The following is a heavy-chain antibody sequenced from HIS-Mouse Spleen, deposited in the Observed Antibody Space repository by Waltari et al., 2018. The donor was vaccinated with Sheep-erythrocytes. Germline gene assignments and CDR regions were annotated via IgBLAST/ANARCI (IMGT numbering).Heavy chain of an antibody. CDR3: ARVSVAARFDY. CDR2: IYYSGST. D-gene: IGHD6-6*01. J-gene: IGHJ4*02. CDR1: GGSISSRIYY. Sequence: QLQLQESGPGLVKPSETLSLTCTVSGGSISSRIYYWGWIRQPPGKGREWSGSIYYSGSTYYNPSLKSRVTISVDTSKNQFSLKLSSVTAADTAVYYCARVSVAARFDYWGQGTLVTVSS. V-gene: IGHV4-39*07.